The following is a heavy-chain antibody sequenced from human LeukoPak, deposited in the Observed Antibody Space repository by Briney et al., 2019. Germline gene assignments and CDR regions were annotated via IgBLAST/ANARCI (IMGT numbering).Heavy chain of an antibody. V-gene: IGHV3-48*03. Sequence: GESLTLSCAASGFTFSSYEMNWVRLAQGKGLGRVSYVSSSGSTIYYADSVKGRFTISRDNAKNSLYLQKNSLRAEDTAVYYCASQTLRFLEWPRDYYYGMDVWGQGTTVTVSS. D-gene: IGHD3-3*01. CDR1: GFTFSSYE. J-gene: IGHJ6*02. CDR2: VSSSGSTI. CDR3: ASQTLRFLEWPRDYYYGMDV.